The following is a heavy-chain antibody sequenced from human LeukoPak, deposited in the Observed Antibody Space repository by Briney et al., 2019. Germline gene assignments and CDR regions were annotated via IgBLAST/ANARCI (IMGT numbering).Heavy chain of an antibody. Sequence: GGSLRLSCAGSGFTFRSYGMHWVRQAPGKGLEWVAVISYDGSNKYYADSVKGRFTISRDNSKNTLYLQMNSLRAEDTAVYYCAKSDSGSGYYYYYMDVWGKGTTVTVSS. CDR3: AKSDSGSGYYYYYMDV. CDR2: ISYDGSNK. D-gene: IGHD3-10*01. J-gene: IGHJ6*03. CDR1: GFTFRSYG. V-gene: IGHV3-30*18.